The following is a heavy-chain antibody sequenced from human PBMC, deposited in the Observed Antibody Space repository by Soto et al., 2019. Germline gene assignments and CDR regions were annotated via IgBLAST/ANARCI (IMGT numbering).Heavy chain of an antibody. CDR3: ARGEQYSGRIFDY. Sequence: HTLSLTCAITGDSVSSNSAGWSWVRQSPSRGLEWLGRTYYRSKWYYEYAVSVRGRITINPDTSKNQYSLQPNSVTPEDTAVYFCARGEQYSGRIFDYWGQGTLVTVSS. CDR1: GDSVSSNSAG. CDR2: TYYRSKWYY. V-gene: IGHV6-1*01. D-gene: IGHD1-26*01. J-gene: IGHJ4*01.